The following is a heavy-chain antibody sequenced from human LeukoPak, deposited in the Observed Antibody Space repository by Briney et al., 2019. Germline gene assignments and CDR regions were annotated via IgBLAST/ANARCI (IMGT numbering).Heavy chain of an antibody. V-gene: IGHV4-39*07. Sequence: PSETLSLTCTVSGGSISSSSYYWGWIRQPPGKGLEWIGSIYYSGSTYYNPSLKSRVTISVDKSKNQFSLKLSSVTAADTAVYYCARFRKPREAFDIWGQGTMVTVSS. D-gene: IGHD1-14*01. J-gene: IGHJ3*02. CDR3: ARFRKPREAFDI. CDR2: IYYSGST. CDR1: GGSISSSSYY.